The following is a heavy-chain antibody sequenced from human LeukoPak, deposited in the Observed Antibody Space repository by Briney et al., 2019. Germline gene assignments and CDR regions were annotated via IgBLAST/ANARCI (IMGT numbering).Heavy chain of an antibody. CDR2: ISNYAT. Sequence: GLEWVSYISNYATSYADPVKGRFTISRDTDKNSLYLQMNSLRAEDTAVYYCARDFMYAFDIWGQGTMVTVSS. CDR3: ARDFMYAFDI. V-gene: IGHV3-48*01. D-gene: IGHD3-10*02. J-gene: IGHJ3*02.